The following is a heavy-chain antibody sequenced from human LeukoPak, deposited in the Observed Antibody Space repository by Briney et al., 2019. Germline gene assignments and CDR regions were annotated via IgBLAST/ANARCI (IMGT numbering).Heavy chain of an antibody. J-gene: IGHJ5*02. CDR3: ARDFEWYSSSWYPRFDSSWFDP. CDR1: GGSFSSYY. Sequence: PSETLSLTCTASGGSFSSYYRNWIRQPAGKGLEWIGRIYTSGSTNYNASPESRGTIFLDTSKKQFSQKLRYVPAADTAVYYCARDFEWYSSSWYPRFDSSWFDPWGQGTLVTVSS. D-gene: IGHD6-13*01. V-gene: IGHV4-4*07. CDR2: IYTSGST.